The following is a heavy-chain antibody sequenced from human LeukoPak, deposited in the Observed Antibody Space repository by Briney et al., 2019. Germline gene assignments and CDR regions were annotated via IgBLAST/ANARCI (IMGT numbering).Heavy chain of an antibody. CDR2: IYNSGST. D-gene: IGHD3-9*01. J-gene: IGHJ6*02. Sequence: PSETLSLTCTVSGGSIKNYYWSWIRQPPGKGLEWIGYIYNSGSTNYNPSLKSRVTISEDTSKSQFSLKLSSVTVADTAVYYCARGGSDILAACFPGICGMDVWGQGTTVTVAS. V-gene: IGHV4-59*01. CDR1: GGSIKNYY. CDR3: ARGGSDILAACFPGICGMDV.